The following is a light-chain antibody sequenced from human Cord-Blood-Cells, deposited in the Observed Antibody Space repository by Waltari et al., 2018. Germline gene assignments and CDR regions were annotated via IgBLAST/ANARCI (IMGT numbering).Light chain of an antibody. Sequence: DIQMTQSPSSISASVGDRVTITCRASQSISSYLNWYQQKPGKAPKLLIYAASSLQSGVPSRFSGSGSGTDFTLTISSLQPEDFATYYCQQSYRTLTFGGGTKVEIK. CDR2: AAS. J-gene: IGKJ4*01. CDR3: QQSYRTLT. CDR1: QSISSY. V-gene: IGKV1-39*01.